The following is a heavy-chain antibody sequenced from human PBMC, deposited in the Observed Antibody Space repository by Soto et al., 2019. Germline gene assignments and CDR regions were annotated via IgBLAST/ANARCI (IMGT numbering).Heavy chain of an antibody. J-gene: IGHJ3*02. CDR2: IIPIFGTA. CDR1: GGTFSSYA. V-gene: IGHV1-69*06. CDR3: ARGDLYSSSSGGGSDAFDI. Sequence: QVQLVQSGAEVKKPGSSVKVSCKASGGTFSSYAISWVRQAPGQGLEWMGGIIPIFGTANYAQKFQGRVTITADKATSTAYMEVSRLRSEDTAVYYCARGDLYSSSSGGGSDAFDIWGQGTMVTVSS. D-gene: IGHD6-6*01.